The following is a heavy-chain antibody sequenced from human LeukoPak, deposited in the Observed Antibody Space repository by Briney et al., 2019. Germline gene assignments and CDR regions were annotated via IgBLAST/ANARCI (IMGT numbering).Heavy chain of an antibody. D-gene: IGHD3-3*01. CDR1: GFTFSSYS. Sequence: GGSLRLSCAASGFTFSSYSINWVRQAPGKGLEWVSYISSSSSTMYYADSVKGRFTISRDNAKNSLYLQMNSLRAEDTAVYYCARGGPPYDFWSGPRFDYWGQGTLVTVSS. V-gene: IGHV3-48*01. CDR2: ISSSSSTM. CDR3: ARGGPPYDFWSGPRFDY. J-gene: IGHJ4*02.